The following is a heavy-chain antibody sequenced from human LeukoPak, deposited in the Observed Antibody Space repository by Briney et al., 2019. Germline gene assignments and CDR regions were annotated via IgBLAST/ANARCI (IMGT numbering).Heavy chain of an antibody. CDR3: APQRNGASDY. CDR1: GFTFSNFW. V-gene: IGHV3-7*01. D-gene: IGHD1-26*01. CDR2: IKQDGSEK. J-gene: IGHJ4*02. Sequence: PGVSLRLSCVASGFTFSNFWMTWVRQAPGKGLEWVGSIKQDGSEKYYVDSVKGRFTFSRDNGKNSVYLQMSSLRADDTAAYYCAPQRNGASDYWGQGTLVTVSS.